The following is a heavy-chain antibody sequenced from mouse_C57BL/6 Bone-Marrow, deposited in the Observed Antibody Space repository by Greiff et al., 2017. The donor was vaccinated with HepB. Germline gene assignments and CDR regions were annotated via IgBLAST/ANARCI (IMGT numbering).Heavy chain of an antibody. V-gene: IGHV5-6*02. D-gene: IGHD2-2*01. Sequence: EVKVVESGGDLVKPGGSLKLSCAASGFTFSSYGMSWVRQTPDKRLEWVATISSGGSYTYYPDSVKGRFTISRDNAKNTLYLQMSSLKSEDTAMYYCARRLSTMVTTRYFDVWGTGTTVTVSS. CDR1: GFTFSSYG. CDR3: ARRLSTMVTTRYFDV. CDR2: ISSGGSYT. J-gene: IGHJ1*03.